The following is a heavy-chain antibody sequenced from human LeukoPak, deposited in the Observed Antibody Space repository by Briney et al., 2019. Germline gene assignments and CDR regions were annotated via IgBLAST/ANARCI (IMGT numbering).Heavy chain of an antibody. J-gene: IGHJ4*02. Sequence: GGSLRLSCAASGFTFSTYSMHWVRQAPGKGLEWVSSIRSGSTYINYADSVKGRFTISRDDAKNSLYLQMNSLRAEDTAVYYCARDGIFDYWGQGTLVIVSS. CDR3: ARDGIFDY. CDR1: GFTFSTYS. V-gene: IGHV3-21*01. CDR2: IRSGSTYI.